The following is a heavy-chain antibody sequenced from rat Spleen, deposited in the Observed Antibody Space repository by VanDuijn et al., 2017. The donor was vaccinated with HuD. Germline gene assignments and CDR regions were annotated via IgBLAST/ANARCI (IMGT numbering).Heavy chain of an antibody. V-gene: IGHV2S12*01. CDR2: ISTGGNT. CDR1: GFSLTSNG. J-gene: IGHJ3*01. CDR3: TRSYGGYSQHWFAY. Sequence: QVQVKESGPGLVQPSQTLSLICSVSGFSLTSNGVSWVRQPPGKGLEWIAAISTGGNTYYNSALKSRLSISRDTSTSQVFLKMNSLQTEDTAIYFCTRSYGGYSQHWFAYWGQGTLVTVSS. D-gene: IGHD1-11*01.